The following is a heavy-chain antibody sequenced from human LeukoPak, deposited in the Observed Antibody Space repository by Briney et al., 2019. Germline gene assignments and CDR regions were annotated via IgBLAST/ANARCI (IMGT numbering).Heavy chain of an antibody. CDR2: IYDSGST. J-gene: IGHJ5*01. Sequence: SETLSLTCRVSGGSISRDSYYWSWIRQPAGKGLEWIGRIYDSGSTNYNPSLESRVTISVDTSKNQFPLKLSSVTAADTAVYYCARALRDFGNWFDSWGQGTLVTVSS. CDR3: ARALRDFGNWFDS. V-gene: IGHV4-61*02. CDR1: GGSISRDSYY. D-gene: IGHD3-3*01.